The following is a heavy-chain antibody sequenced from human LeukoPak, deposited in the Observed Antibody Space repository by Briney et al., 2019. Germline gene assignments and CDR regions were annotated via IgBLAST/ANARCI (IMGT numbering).Heavy chain of an antibody. CDR3: ARQDSVLDGYNSDDWDYFDY. D-gene: IGHD5-24*01. J-gene: IGHJ4*02. CDR2: VNFSGTT. V-gene: IGHV4-39*01. Sequence: SETLSLTCSVSGASMTDNRYSWVWIRQSPGKGLEWIGSVNFSGTTYYNPSVESRLTISMDTFTNQLSLTLSDVTATDTALYYRARQDSVLDGYNSDDWDYFDYWGQGTLVTVSS. CDR1: GASMTDNRYS.